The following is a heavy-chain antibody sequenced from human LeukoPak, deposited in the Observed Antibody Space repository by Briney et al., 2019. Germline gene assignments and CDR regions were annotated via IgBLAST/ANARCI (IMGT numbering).Heavy chain of an antibody. Sequence: ASVKFSCKASAYTFTANHMHWVRQAPVQGLEWMGWINPNSGGTNYAQKFQGRVIMTRDTSISTAYMELSRLGSDDTAVYYCARGGSTDSIHSCGGNCYFLDYWGQGTLVTVSS. CDR2: INPNSGGT. J-gene: IGHJ4*02. V-gene: IGHV1-2*02. D-gene: IGHD2-21*02. CDR3: ARGGSTDSIHSCGGNCYFLDY. CDR1: AYTFTANH.